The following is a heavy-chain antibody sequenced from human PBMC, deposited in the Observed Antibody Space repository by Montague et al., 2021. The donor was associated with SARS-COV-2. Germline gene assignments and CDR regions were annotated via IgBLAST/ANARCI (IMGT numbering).Heavy chain of an antibody. V-gene: IGHV2-5*01. D-gene: IGHD3-22*01. CDR2: IYWNDGK. CDR3: AHRIARHYDTSAYLWCPFDF. CDR1: GFSLDTRGAG. Sequence: PALGKPTQTFTLICSFSGFSLDTRGAGVAWIRQPPGKALEWLGTIYWNDGKHYNSSLKSRLSMSKDTSKNQVVLILTDVDPADTATYYCAHRIARHYDTSAYLWCPFDFWGQGTLVTVSS. J-gene: IGHJ4*02.